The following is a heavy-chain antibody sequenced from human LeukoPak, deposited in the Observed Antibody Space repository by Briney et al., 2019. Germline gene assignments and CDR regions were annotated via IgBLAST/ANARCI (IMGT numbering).Heavy chain of an antibody. CDR2: IISSSSYI. J-gene: IGHJ6*02. V-gene: IGHV3-21*01. Sequence: GGSLRLSCAASGFTFSGYSMNWVRQALGKGVEWVSSIISSSSYIYYADSVKGRFTISRDNAKNSLYQQMNRLRAEYTAVYYWARATMRDSSGYYCYYGMDVWGQGTTVTVSS. CDR1: GFTFSGYS. D-gene: IGHD3-22*01. CDR3: ARATMRDSSGYYCYYGMDV.